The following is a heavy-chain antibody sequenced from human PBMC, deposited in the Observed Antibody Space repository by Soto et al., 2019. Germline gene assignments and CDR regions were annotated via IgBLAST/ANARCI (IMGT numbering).Heavy chain of an antibody. CDR2: INGGNGHT. Sequence: GASVKVSCKASGYTFSTYALHWVRQAPGQGLEWMGWINGGNGHTRYSQKFKDRVTISRDTPASTAYMELSGLRSEDTAVYYCARADNLNRPWSYYYGMDVWGQGTTVTVSS. CDR1: GYTFSTYA. J-gene: IGHJ6*02. CDR3: ARADNLNRPWSYYYGMDV. D-gene: IGHD1-20*01. V-gene: IGHV1-3*01.